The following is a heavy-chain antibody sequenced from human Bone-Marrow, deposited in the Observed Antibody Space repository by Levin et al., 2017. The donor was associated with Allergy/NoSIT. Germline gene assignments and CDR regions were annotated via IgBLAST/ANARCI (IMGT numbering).Heavy chain of an antibody. Sequence: QPGGSLRLSCAASGFTFTNYGVHWVRQAPGKGLEWVAIIRYDGNNKYYADSVKGRFTISRDNSKNTVYLQMNSLTAEDTAVYYCARDFRLICLDYWGQGTLVTVSS. CDR3: ARDFRLICLDY. D-gene: IGHD3-10*02. CDR2: IRYDGNNK. J-gene: IGHJ4*02. CDR1: GFTFTNYG. V-gene: IGHV3-30*02.